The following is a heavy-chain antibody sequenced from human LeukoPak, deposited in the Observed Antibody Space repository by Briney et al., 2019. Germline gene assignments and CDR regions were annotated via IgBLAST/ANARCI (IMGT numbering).Heavy chain of an antibody. CDR3: ASGPDYYDSGSYLPS. V-gene: IGHV1-69*13. Sequence: SVNVSCKTSGYIFTKHGIRWVRQAAGQGLERMGGIIPIFGTANYAQKFQGRVTITSDESTSTAYMERSSLRSEDTAVYYRASGPDYYDSGSYLPSWGQGTLVTVSS. D-gene: IGHD3-10*01. CDR2: IIPIFGTA. J-gene: IGHJ5*02. CDR1: GYIFTKHG.